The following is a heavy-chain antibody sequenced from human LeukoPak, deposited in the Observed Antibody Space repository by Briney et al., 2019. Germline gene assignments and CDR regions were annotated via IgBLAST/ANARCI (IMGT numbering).Heavy chain of an antibody. CDR3: ARGGIQVSGIDEFDY. D-gene: IGHD6-19*01. CDR1: GFTFSTYW. J-gene: IGHJ4*02. Sequence: GGSLRLSCAASGFTFSTYWMNWYRQAPGKGLEWVGNINQDASEINYVDAVRGRFTISRDNAKNSLHLQMNSLRAEDTAVYYCARGGIQVSGIDEFDYWGQGTLVTVSS. V-gene: IGHV3-7*04. CDR2: INQDASEI.